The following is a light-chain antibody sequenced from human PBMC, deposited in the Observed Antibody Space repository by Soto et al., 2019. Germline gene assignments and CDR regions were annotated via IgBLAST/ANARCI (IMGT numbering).Light chain of an antibody. J-gene: IGLJ3*02. Sequence: QAVVTQAPSASGTPGQRVTISCSGSSSNIGSHYVYWYQQLPGTAPKHLIYSSDQRPSGVPDRFSGSKSGTSASLVISGLRSEDEADYYCAAWDNRLSGGVFGGGTKLTVL. V-gene: IGLV1-47*01. CDR1: SSNIGSHY. CDR2: SSD. CDR3: AAWDNRLSGGV.